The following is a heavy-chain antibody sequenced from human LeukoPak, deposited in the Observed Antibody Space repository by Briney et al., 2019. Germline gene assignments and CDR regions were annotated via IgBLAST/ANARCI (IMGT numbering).Heavy chain of an antibody. CDR3: ARGRFNMIRGVIKTVWFDP. CDR2: ISDKGVS. CDR1: GGSVTDYY. V-gene: IGHV4-59*02. J-gene: IGHJ5*02. Sequence: SETLSLTCSVSGGSVTDYYWSWIRQPPGKGLEWIGYISDKGVSHYSPSLTSRITISADTSKKQVSLRLTSATAADTAVYYCARGRFNMIRGVIKTVWFDPWTQGTQVTVSS. D-gene: IGHD3-10*01.